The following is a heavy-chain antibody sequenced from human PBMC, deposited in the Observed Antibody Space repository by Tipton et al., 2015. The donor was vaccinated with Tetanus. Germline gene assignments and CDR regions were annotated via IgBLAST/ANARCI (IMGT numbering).Heavy chain of an antibody. Sequence: QLVQSGAEMKKPGSSVRVSCKTSGGTFRSYAISWVRQARGQGPEWMGGIFPQYGTANYAPEFQGRVTLTADESTGTAYMELSSLRSEDTAVYYCVRPARYCSGGSCFLALDFWGQGTQVTVSS. V-gene: IGHV1-69*01. CDR3: VRPARYCSGGSCFLALDF. D-gene: IGHD2-15*01. CDR1: GGTFRSYA. J-gene: IGHJ4*02. CDR2: IFPQYGTA.